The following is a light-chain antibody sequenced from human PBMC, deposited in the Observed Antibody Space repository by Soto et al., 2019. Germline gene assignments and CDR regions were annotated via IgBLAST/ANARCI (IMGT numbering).Light chain of an antibody. Sequence: QSALTQSPSASGSPGQSVTISCTGTSSDVGGYNYVSWYQQHPGRAPKLMIYEVSKRPSGVPDRFSGSKSGNTASLTVSGRQPEDEADYYCSSYAGSRNLGVFGGGTKVTVL. CDR3: SSYAGSRNLGV. CDR1: SSDVGGYNY. J-gene: IGLJ2*01. V-gene: IGLV2-8*01. CDR2: EVS.